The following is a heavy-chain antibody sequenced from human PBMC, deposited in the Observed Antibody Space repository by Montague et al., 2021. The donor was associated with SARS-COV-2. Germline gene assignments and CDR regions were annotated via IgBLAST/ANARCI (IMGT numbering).Heavy chain of an antibody. Sequence: SLRLSCGAFGFTFGNSAMSWVRQAPVKILEWVSGISGTCGTTYDXDSVKGLFIISRYNSKSTLYLQLHSLPSEATGISYCVKGLMGRLSWGQGTLVSVSS. CDR2: ISGTCGTT. V-gene: IGHV3-23*01. D-gene: IGHD2-8*01. J-gene: IGHJ5*02. CDR1: GFTFGNSA. CDR3: VKGLMGRLS.